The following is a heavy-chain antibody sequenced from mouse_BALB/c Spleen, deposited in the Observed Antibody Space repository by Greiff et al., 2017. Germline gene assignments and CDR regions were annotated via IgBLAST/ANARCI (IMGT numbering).Heavy chain of an antibody. CDR2: ISSGGST. Sequence: EVKLVESGGGLVKPGGSLKLSCAASGFTFSSYAMSWVRQTPEKRLEWVASISSGGSTYYPDSVKGRFTISRDNARNILYLQMSSLRSEDTAMYYCARGHDFNWYFDVWGAGTTVTVSS. V-gene: IGHV5-6-5*01. CDR1: GFTFSSYA. J-gene: IGHJ1*01. D-gene: IGHD2-4*01. CDR3: ARGHDFNWYFDV.